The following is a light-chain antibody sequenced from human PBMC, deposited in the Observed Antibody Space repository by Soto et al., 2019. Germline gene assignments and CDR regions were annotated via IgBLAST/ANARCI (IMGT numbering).Light chain of an antibody. CDR1: QSISSW. CDR2: KAS. Sequence: DIQMTQSPSTLSASVGDRVTITCRASQSISSWLAWYQQKPGKAPKLLIYKASSLESGVPSRFSGSGSGTEFTLTTSSLQPDYFATYYRQQYNSYSSWTFGQGTKVEIK. J-gene: IGKJ1*01. CDR3: QQYNSYSSWT. V-gene: IGKV1-5*03.